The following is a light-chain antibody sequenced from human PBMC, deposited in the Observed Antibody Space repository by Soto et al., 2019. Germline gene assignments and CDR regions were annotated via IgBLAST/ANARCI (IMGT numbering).Light chain of an antibody. CDR3: SSYTSGDSFY. Sequence: QSVLTQPASVSGSPGQSITISCTGTSSDVGAYIYVSWYQQHPGKVPKLIIYNASNRPSGVSNRFSGSKSGNTASLTISGLQAEDEADYYCSSYTSGDSFYFGTGTKVTVL. J-gene: IGLJ1*01. CDR1: SSDVGAYIY. V-gene: IGLV2-14*01. CDR2: NAS.